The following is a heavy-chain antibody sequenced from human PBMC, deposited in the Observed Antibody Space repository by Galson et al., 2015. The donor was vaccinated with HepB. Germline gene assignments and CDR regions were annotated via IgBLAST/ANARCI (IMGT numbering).Heavy chain of an antibody. CDR2: ISWNSGSI. Sequence: SLRLSCAASGFTFSSYAMSWVRHAPGKGLEWVSGISWNSGSIGYADSVKGRFTISRDNAKNSLYLQMNSLRAEDTALYYCAKDMYYYDSSGYPNGAFDIWGQGTMVTVSS. CDR1: GFTFSSYA. CDR3: AKDMYYYDSSGYPNGAFDI. D-gene: IGHD3-22*01. V-gene: IGHV3-9*01. J-gene: IGHJ3*02.